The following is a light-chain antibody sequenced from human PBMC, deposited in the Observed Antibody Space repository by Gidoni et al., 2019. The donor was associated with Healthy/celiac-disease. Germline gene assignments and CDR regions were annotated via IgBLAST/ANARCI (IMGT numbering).Light chain of an antibody. V-gene: IGLV2-14*03. Sequence: QSALTQPASVSGSPGQSITISCTGTSSDVGGYNYVSWYQQHPGKAPKLIIYDVSNRPSGVSNRCSGSKSGNTASLTISGLQAEDEADYYCSSYTSSSTLDWVFGGGTKLTVL. J-gene: IGLJ3*02. CDR2: DVS. CDR1: SSDVGGYNY. CDR3: SSYTSSSTLDWV.